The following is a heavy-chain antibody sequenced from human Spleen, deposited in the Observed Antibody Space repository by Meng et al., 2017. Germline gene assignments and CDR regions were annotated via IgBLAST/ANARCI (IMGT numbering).Heavy chain of an antibody. D-gene: IGHD2-21*01. J-gene: IGHJ5*02. Sequence: QVQLQEAGPGLVKPSGPLSLTCAVSGDSISSRDWWSWVRQPPGKGLEWIGEISQGSGRTNYNPSLKSRVTISLDKSKNQFSLNVNSVTAADTAVYYCVRNEGYSFGAWGQGTLVTVSS. CDR3: VRNEGYSFGA. CDR2: ISQGSGRT. CDR1: GDSISSRDW. V-gene: IGHV4-4*02.